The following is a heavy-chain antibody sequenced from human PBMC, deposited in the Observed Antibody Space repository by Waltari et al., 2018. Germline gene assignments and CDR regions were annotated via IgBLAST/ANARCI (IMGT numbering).Heavy chain of an antibody. Sequence: QLVESGGALVKPGGSLRLSCEASGFDFRDYYMAWVRQAPGEGLEGVSYISSLSTDIYYTDSVKGRFTISRDNANNSLYLQMNSLRVEDTGIYYCVRDGGYFFDFWGHGDRVTVSS. V-gene: IGHV3-11*01. CDR1: GFDFRDYY. CDR3: VRDGGYFFDF. CDR2: ISSLSTDI. J-gene: IGHJ4*01.